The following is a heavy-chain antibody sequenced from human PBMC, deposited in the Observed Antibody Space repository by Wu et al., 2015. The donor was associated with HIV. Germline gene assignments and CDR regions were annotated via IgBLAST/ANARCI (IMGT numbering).Heavy chain of an antibody. J-gene: IGHJ4*02. CDR1: GYTFTSYY. CDR2: INPSGGST. D-gene: IGHD3-10*01. V-gene: IGHV1-46*03. CDR3: ARGYYGSGSRRGEFDY. Sequence: QVQLVQSGPEVKKPGASVKVSCKASGYTFTSYYMHWVRQAPGQGLEWMGIINPSGGSTSYAQKFQGRVTMTRDTSTSTVYMELSSLRSEDTAVYYCARGYYGSGSRRGEFDYWGQGTLVTVSS.